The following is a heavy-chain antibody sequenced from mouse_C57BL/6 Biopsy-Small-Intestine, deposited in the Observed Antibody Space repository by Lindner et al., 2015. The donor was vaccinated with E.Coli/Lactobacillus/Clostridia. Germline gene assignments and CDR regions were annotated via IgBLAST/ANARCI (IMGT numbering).Heavy chain of an antibody. V-gene: IGHV1-9*01. CDR2: ILPGSGSS. J-gene: IGHJ2*01. D-gene: IGHD1-1*01. CDR1: PKHFTGYW. CDR3: ARFSSWDYFDY. Sequence: VQLQESGAEADEGLGPQWNFPARLLPKHFTGYWIEWVKQRPGHGLEWIGEILPGSGSSNYNEKFKGKATFTADRSSSTVYMQLSSLTIEDSATYFCARFSSWDYFDYWGQGTTLTVSS.